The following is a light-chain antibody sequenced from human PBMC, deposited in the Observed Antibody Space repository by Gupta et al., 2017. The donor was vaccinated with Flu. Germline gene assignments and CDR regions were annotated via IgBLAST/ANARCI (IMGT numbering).Light chain of an antibody. CDR3: QNYNTAPFT. CDR2: NSV. CDR1: QEISLY. Sequence: DMQMTQSPSSLSASVGDRVTLTCRASQEISLYLAWYQQKPGRAPTLLIFNSVSLRSGVPSRFSGGSSGTDFTLTIGSLQPEDVATYYCQNYNTAPFTFGQGTMLDIK. J-gene: IGKJ2*01. V-gene: IGKV1-27*01.